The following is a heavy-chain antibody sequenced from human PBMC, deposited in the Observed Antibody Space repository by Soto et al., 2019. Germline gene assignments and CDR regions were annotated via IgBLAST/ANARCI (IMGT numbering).Heavy chain of an antibody. D-gene: IGHD3-9*01. CDR1: GFTFSSYA. V-gene: IGHV3-23*01. CDR3: AKLRYFDWSSYNWFEY. J-gene: IGHJ5*01. Sequence: EVQLLESGGGLVQPGESLRLSCAASGFTFSSYAMTWVRQAPGKGLEWVSGISGSGATTSYADSVKGRFTVSRDNSKNTLYLQMNSLRVEDTAVYYCAKLRYFDWSSYNWFEYWGQGTPVTVSS. CDR2: ISGSGATT.